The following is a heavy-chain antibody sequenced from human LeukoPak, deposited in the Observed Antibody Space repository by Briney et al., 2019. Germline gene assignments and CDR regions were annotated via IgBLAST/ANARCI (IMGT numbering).Heavy chain of an antibody. D-gene: IGHD3-22*01. CDR1: GGSISSYY. J-gene: IGHJ3*02. V-gene: IGHV4-4*07. CDR3: ARAGGYYDSSGYYGPNAFDI. CDR2: IYTSGST. Sequence: SETLSLTCTVSGGSISSYYWSWIRQPAGKGLEWIGRIYTSGSTNYNPSLKSRVTISVDTSKNQFSLKLSSVTAADTAVYYCARAGGYYDSSGYYGPNAFDIWGQGTMVTVSS.